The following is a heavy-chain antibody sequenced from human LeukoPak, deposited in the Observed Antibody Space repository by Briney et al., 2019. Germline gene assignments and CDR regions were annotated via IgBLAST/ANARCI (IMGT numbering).Heavy chain of an antibody. V-gene: IGHV3-23*01. D-gene: IGHD3-22*01. J-gene: IGHJ4*02. Sequence: GGSLRLSCTASGFTFATYAMSWVRQAPGKGLEWVSGISGSGDNTYYADSVKGRFTISRDNSKNTLYVQVNSLGTEDTAAYYCAKGSYYDSSGSFYFDYWGQGTLVTVSS. CDR2: ISGSGDNT. CDR1: GFTFATYA. CDR3: AKGSYYDSSGSFYFDY.